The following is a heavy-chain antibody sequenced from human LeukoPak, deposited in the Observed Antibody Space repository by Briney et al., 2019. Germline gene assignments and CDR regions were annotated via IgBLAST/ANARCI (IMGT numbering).Heavy chain of an antibody. CDR1: GFTFSSYS. CDR2: ISSSSSYI. D-gene: IGHD3-22*01. CDR3: ARGGSGYYYDSSGYFDY. Sequence: GGSLRLSCAASGFTFSSYSMNWVRQAPGKGLEWVSSISSSSSYIYYADSVKGRFTISRDNSKNTLYLQMNSLRAEDTAVYYCARGGSGYYYDSSGYFDYWGQGTLVTVSS. J-gene: IGHJ4*02. V-gene: IGHV3-21*01.